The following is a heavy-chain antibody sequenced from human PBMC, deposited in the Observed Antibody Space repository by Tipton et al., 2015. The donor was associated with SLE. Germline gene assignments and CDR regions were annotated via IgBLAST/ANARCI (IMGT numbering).Heavy chain of an antibody. J-gene: IGHJ6*03. V-gene: IGHV4-34*01. Sequence: LRLSCAVYGGSFSGYYWSWIRQPPGEGLEWIGEIDHSGSTNYNPSLKSRVTISVDTSKNQFSLKLSSVTAADTAVYYCARSRKYPYYMDVWGKGTTVTVSS. CDR2: IDHSGST. CDR1: GGSFSGYY. D-gene: IGHD6-6*01. CDR3: ARSRKYPYYMDV.